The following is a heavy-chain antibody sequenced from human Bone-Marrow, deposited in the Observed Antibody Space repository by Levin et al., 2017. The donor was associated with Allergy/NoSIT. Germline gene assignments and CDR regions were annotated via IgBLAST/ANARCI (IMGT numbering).Heavy chain of an antibody. D-gene: IGHD6-13*01. Sequence: LSLTCAASGFTFSSSSMNWVRQAPGKGLEWVSSISSSSSYIYYADSVKGRFTISRDNAKNSLYLQMNSLRAEDTAVYYCARDHVSVSSSWYEDYYYMDVWGKGTTVTVSS. CDR3: ARDHVSVSSSWYEDYYYMDV. J-gene: IGHJ6*03. CDR1: GFTFSSSS. CDR2: ISSSSSYI. V-gene: IGHV3-21*01.